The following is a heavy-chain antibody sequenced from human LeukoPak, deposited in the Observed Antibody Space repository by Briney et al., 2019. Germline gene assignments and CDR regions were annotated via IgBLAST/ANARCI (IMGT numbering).Heavy chain of an antibody. V-gene: IGHV4-39*07. J-gene: IGHJ4*02. CDR3: ARDDSSGYYEDY. CDR1: GGSISSSSYY. CDR2: IYYSGST. Sequence: SETLSLACTVSGGSISSSSYYWGWIRQPPGKGLEWIGSIYYSGSTYYNPSLKSRVTISADTSKNQFSLKLSSVTAADTAVYYCARDDSSGYYEDYWGQGTLVTVSS. D-gene: IGHD3-22*01.